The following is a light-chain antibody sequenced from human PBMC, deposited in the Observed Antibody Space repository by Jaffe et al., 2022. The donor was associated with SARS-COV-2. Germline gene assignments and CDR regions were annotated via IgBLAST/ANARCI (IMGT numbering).Light chain of an antibody. CDR1: QSLVYSDGNTY. J-gene: IGKJ4*01. CDR3: MQGTDWPPLT. V-gene: IGKV2-30*01. CDR2: KVS. Sequence: DVVLTQSPLSLPVTLGQPASISCRSSQSLVYSDGNTYLNWFHQRPGQSPRRLIYKVSNRDSGVPDRFSGSGSGTDFTLIISRVEAEDVGVYYCMQGTDWPPLTFGGGTKVEIK.